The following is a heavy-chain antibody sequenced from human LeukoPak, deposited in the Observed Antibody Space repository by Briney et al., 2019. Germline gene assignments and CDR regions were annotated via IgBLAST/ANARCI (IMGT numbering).Heavy chain of an antibody. V-gene: IGHV3-74*01. CDR1: GFTFDDYA. Sequence: GGSLRLSCAASGFTFDDYAMHWVRQAPGKGLVWVSRINSDGSSTSYADSVKGRFTISRDNAKNTLYLQMNSLRAEDTAVYYCARGDYYDSSGYYYWGQGTLVTVSS. CDR2: INSDGSST. J-gene: IGHJ4*02. CDR3: ARGDYYDSSGYYY. D-gene: IGHD3-22*01.